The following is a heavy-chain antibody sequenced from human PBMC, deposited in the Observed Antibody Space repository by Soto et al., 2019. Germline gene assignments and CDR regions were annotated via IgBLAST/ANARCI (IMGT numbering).Heavy chain of an antibody. CDR3: ANCGGSIGPYYYNTDV. J-gene: IGHJ6*03. D-gene: IGHD3-10*01. V-gene: IGHV3-23*01. Sequence: EVQLLESGGGLVQPGVSLRLSCAASGFTFSSYAMSWVRQAPGKGLEWVSTISGSGGNTDNADSVKGRFTICRDNSKDALYLQMKSLGAEDKAVYHCANCGGSIGPYYYNTDVWGKGTTVTVSS. CDR1: GFTFSSYA. CDR2: ISGSGGNT.